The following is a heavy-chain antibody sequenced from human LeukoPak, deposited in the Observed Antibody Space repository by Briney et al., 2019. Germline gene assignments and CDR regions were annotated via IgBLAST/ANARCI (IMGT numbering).Heavy chain of an antibody. Sequence: SETLSLTCTVSGGSISSYYWSWIRQPPGKGLEWIGYIYYSGSTNYNPSLKSRVTISVDTSKNQFSLKLSSVTAADTAVYYCARHSAYYAPYFWGQGTLVTVSS. CDR3: ARHSAYYAPYF. CDR2: IYYSGST. J-gene: IGHJ4*02. D-gene: IGHD2/OR15-2a*01. V-gene: IGHV4-59*01. CDR1: GGSISSYY.